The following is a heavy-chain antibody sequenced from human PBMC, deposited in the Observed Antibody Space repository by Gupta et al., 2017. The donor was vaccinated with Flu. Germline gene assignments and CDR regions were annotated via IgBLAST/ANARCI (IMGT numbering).Heavy chain of an antibody. D-gene: IGHD1-26*01. V-gene: IGHV1-69*01. Sequence: QVQLVQSGAEVKKPGSSVKVSCKASGGTFSSYAISWVRQAPGQGLEWMGGIIPIFGTANYAQKFQGRVTITADESTSTAYMELSSLRSEDTAVYYCARDPDYYDSSLGVGFDYWGQGTLVTVSS. CDR2: IIPIFGTA. CDR3: ARDPDYYDSSLGVGFDY. CDR1: GGTFSSYA. J-gene: IGHJ4*02.